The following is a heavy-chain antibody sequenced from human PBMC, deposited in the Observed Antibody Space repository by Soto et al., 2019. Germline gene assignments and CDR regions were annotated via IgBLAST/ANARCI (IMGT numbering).Heavy chain of an antibody. Sequence: PGGSLRLSCAASGFTFSSYWMHWVRQAPGKGLVWVSRINSDGSSTSYADSVKGRFTISRDNAKNTLYLQMNSLRAEDTAVYYCASHQDSSSWYHYYYYMDFWGKGTTVTVSS. CDR3: ASHQDSSSWYHYYYYMDF. CDR2: INSDGSST. J-gene: IGHJ6*03. V-gene: IGHV3-74*01. D-gene: IGHD6-13*01. CDR1: GFTFSSYW.